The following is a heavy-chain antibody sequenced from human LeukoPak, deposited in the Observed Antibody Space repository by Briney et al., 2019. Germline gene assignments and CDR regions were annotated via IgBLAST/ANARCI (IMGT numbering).Heavy chain of an antibody. CDR1: GFTFSSYG. CDR2: ISYDGSNK. Sequence: PGGSLRLSCAASGFTFSSYGMHWVRQAPGKGLEWVAVISYDGSNKYYADSVKGRFTISRDNSKNTLYLQMNSLRAEDTALYYCARGGYYDSSGYYYVYDYWGQGTLVTVSS. D-gene: IGHD3-22*01. J-gene: IGHJ4*02. V-gene: IGHV3-30*03. CDR3: ARGGYYDSSGYYYVYDY.